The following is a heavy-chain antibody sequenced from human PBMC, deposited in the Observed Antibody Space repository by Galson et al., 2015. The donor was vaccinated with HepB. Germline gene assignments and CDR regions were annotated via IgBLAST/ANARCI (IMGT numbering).Heavy chain of an antibody. CDR1: GYSFTSYW. J-gene: IGHJ6*02. D-gene: IGHD1-1*01. CDR2: IDPSDSYT. CDR3: ARLGGTTFGYYYYGMDV. V-gene: IGHV5-10-1*01. Sequence: QSGAEVTKPGESLRISCKGSGYSFTSYWISWVRQMPGKGLEWMGRIDPSDSYTNYSPSFQGHVTISADKSISTAYLQWSSLKASDTAMYYCARLGGTTFGYYYYGMDVWGQGTTVTVSS.